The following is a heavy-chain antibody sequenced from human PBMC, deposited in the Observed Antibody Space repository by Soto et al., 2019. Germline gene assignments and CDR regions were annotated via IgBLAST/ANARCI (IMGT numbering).Heavy chain of an antibody. D-gene: IGHD6-13*01. CDR1: GDSVSSNSAA. V-gene: IGHV6-1*01. CDR2: TYYRSKWYN. Sequence: SQTLSLTCAISGDSVSSNSAAWNWIRQSPSRGLEWLGRTYYRSKWYNDYAVSVKSRITINPDTSKNQFSLQLNSVTPEDTAVYYCARGPRGYSSSSGAGWFDPWGQGTLVTVSS. CDR3: ARGPRGYSSSSGAGWFDP. J-gene: IGHJ5*02.